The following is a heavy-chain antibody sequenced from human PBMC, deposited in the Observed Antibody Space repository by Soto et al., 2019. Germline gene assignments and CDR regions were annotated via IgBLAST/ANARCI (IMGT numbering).Heavy chain of an antibody. CDR1: GFIIPCCA. Sequence: QVRLVESGGGVGQPGRSLRLSCAASGFIIPCCAIHWIRQSPGKGLEWVAVIGADGTHKYYGDSVQGRFTISRDTSQNMVFLQLDSLTAEDTALYYCARYVRVGEPDYFDDWGQGTLVSVSS. D-gene: IGHD1-26*01. V-gene: IGHV3-30*01. J-gene: IGHJ4*02. CDR3: ARYVRVGEPDYFDD. CDR2: IGADGTHK.